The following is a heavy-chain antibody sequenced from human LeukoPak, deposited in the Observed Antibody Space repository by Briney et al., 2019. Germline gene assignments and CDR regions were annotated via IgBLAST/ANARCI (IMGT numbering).Heavy chain of an antibody. CDR1: GFTFSDRY. V-gene: IGHV3-72*01. CDR2: TRNKADSYIT. CDR3: VRDFHYGDGFDY. J-gene: IGHJ4*02. D-gene: IGHD4-17*01. Sequence: QPGGSLRLSCAASGFTFSDRYMDWVRQAPGKGLEWVGRTRNKADSYITEYAASVKGRFTISRDNSSNSLYLQMHSLKTEVTAVFYCVRDFHYGDGFDYWGQGTLVIVS.